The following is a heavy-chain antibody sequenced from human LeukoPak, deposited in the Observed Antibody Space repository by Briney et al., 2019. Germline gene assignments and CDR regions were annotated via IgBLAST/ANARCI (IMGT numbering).Heavy chain of an antibody. J-gene: IGHJ4*02. CDR2: IYLSGST. CDR3: GGGVAAGFDY. D-gene: IGHD6-25*01. V-gene: IGHV4-4*09. CDR1: GDSITSYY. Sequence: SETLSLTCTVSGDSITSYYWSWIRQPPGKGLEWIGYIYLSGSTYYNPSLKSRVTTSVDRSKNQFSLKLSSVTAADTAVYYCGGGVAAGFDYWGQGTLVTVSS.